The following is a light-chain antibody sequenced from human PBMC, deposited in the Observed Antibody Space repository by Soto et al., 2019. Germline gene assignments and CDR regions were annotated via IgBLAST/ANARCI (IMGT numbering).Light chain of an antibody. CDR1: QSVSSSY. CDR2: GAS. J-gene: IGKJ2*01. V-gene: IGKV3-20*01. Sequence: EIVLTQSPGTLSLSPGERATLSCRASQSVSSSYLAWYQQKPGQAPRLLIYGASSRATGIPDRFSGSGSGKAFTLTVSRLEPEDSAVYYCEQYGSSPYTFGKGTKVEIK. CDR3: EQYGSSPYT.